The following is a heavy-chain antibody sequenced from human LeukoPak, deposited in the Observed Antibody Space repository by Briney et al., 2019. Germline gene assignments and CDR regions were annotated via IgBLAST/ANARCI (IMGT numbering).Heavy chain of an antibody. D-gene: IGHD3-22*01. Sequence: PGGSLRLSCAASGFTFSSYSMNWVRQAPGKGLEWVSSISSSSSYIYYADSVKGRFTISRDNAKNSLYLQMNSLRAEDTAVYYCARDLDSYYYDSSWDFDYWGQGTLVTVSS. V-gene: IGHV3-21*01. J-gene: IGHJ4*02. CDR1: GFTFSSYS. CDR2: ISSSSSYI. CDR3: ARDLDSYYYDSSWDFDY.